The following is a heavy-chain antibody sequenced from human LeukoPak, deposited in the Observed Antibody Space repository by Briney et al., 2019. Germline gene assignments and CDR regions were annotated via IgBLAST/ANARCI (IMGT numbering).Heavy chain of an antibody. CDR2: INHSGST. CDR3: ASEPKGLYYYDSSGYGN. Sequence: PSETLSLTCAVYGGSFSGYYWSWIRQPPGKGLEWIGEINHSGSTNYNPSLKSRVTISVDTSKNQFSLKLSSVTAADTAVYYCASEPKGLYYYDSSGYGNWGQGTLVTVSS. V-gene: IGHV4-34*01. CDR1: GGSFSGYY. J-gene: IGHJ4*02. D-gene: IGHD3-22*01.